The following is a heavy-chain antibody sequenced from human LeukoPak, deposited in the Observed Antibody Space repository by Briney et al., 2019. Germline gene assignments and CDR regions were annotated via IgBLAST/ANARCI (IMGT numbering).Heavy chain of an antibody. D-gene: IGHD2-2*02. J-gene: IGHJ3*02. CDR3: AALAYCSSTSCYTSYAFDI. CDR2: IYTSGST. CDR1: GGSLSSGSYY. Sequence: SETLSLTCTVSGGSLSSGSYYWSWIRQPAGTGLEWIGRIYTSGSTNYNPSLKSRVTMSVDTSKNQFSLKLSSVTAADTAVYYCAALAYCSSTSCYTSYAFDIWGQGTMVTVSS. V-gene: IGHV4-61*02.